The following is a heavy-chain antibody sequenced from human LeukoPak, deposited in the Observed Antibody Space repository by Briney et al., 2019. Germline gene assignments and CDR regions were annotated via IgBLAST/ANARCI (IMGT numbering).Heavy chain of an antibody. CDR3: ARGLRTVTNAFDI. CDR1: GGTFSSYA. V-gene: IGHV1-69*04. CDR2: IIPILGIA. J-gene: IGHJ3*02. D-gene: IGHD4-17*01. Sequence: SVKVSCKASGGTFSSYAISWVRQAPGQGLEWMGRIIPILGIANYAQKFQGRVTITADESTSTAYMELSSLRSEDTAVYYCARGLRTVTNAFDIWGQGTMVTVSS.